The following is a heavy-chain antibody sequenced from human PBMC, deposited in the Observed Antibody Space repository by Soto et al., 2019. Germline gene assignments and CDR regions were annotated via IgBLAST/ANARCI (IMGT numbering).Heavy chain of an antibody. Sequence: SETLSLTCTVSGGSISSYYWSWIRQPPGKGLEWIGYIYYSGNTNYNPSLKSRVTISVDTSKNQFSLKLSSVTAADTAVYYCARTVSGTGYFQHWGQGTLVTVSS. D-gene: IGHD6-13*01. CDR2: IYYSGNT. V-gene: IGHV4-59*01. CDR3: ARTVSGTGYFQH. J-gene: IGHJ1*01. CDR1: GGSISSYY.